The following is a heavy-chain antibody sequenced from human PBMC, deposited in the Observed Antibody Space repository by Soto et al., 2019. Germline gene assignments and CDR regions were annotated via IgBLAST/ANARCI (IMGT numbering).Heavy chain of an antibody. V-gene: IGHV3-74*01. CDR2: MYTDASSA. CDR3: VRGNSGYGNFDY. CDR1: GLTFSSYC. D-gene: IGHD5-12*01. J-gene: IGHJ4*02. Sequence: GGSLRLSCAASGLTFSSYCMHWVRQAPGKGLVWVSRMYTDASSATYADSVKGRFTISRDNAKNTLLLQIDSLRTEDTAVYYCVRGNSGYGNFDYWGEGTLVTVSS.